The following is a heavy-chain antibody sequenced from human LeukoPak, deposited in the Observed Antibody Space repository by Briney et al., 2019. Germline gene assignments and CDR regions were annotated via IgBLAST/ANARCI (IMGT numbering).Heavy chain of an antibody. J-gene: IGHJ4*02. CDR3: ARQYCSGGSCYIDY. CDR1: GGTFSSYA. Sequence: SVKVSCKASGGTFSSYAISWVRQAPGQGLEWMGGIIPIFGTANYAQKLQGRVTMTTDTSTSTAYMELRSLRSDDTAVYYCARQYCSGGSCYIDYWGQGTLVTVSS. V-gene: IGHV1-69*05. D-gene: IGHD2-15*01. CDR2: IIPIFGTA.